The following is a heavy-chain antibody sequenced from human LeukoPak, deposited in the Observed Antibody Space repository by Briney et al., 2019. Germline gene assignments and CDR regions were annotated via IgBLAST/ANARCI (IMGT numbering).Heavy chain of an antibody. D-gene: IGHD3-16*01. V-gene: IGHV1-69*06. J-gene: IGHJ5*02. CDR2: IIPIFGTA. CDR1: GGTFISYA. CDR3: ARLFGTSRVDWFDR. Sequence: ASVKVSCKASGGTFISYAISWVRQAPGQGLEWMGGIIPIFGTANYAQKFQGRVTITADKSTSTAYMELSSPRSEDTAVYYCARLFGTSRVDWFDRWGQGTLVTVSS.